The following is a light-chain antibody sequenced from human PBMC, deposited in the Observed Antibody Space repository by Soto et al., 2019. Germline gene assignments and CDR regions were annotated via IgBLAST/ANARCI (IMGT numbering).Light chain of an antibody. CDR2: GAS. J-gene: IGKJ1*01. CDR3: QQYNNWPIT. Sequence: EIVLMQSPDTLSVSPGERSTLSCMAIQTVGRNLAWYQQKPGQAPRLLIYGASTRASDTPARFSGSGSVTEFALTISSLQSEDFELYYCQQYNNWPITFGQGTKVDIK. CDR1: QTVGRN. V-gene: IGKV3D-15*01.